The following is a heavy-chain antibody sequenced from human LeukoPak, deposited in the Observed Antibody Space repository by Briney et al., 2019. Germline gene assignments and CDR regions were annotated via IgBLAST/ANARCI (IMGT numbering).Heavy chain of an antibody. J-gene: IGHJ4*02. Sequence: ASVKVSCKASGYTFTSYYMHWVRQAPGQGLEWMGIINPSGGSTSYAQKFQGRVTMTRDTSTSTVYMELSSLRSEDTAVCYCARGAAGDDFWSGYNDYWGQGTLVTVSS. D-gene: IGHD3-3*01. CDR2: INPSGGST. V-gene: IGHV1-46*03. CDR3: ARGAAGDDFWSGYNDY. CDR1: GYTFTSYY.